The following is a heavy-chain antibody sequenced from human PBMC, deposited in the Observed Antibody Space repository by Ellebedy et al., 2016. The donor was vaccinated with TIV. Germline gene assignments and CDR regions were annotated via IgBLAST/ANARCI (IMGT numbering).Heavy chain of an antibody. J-gene: IGHJ6*02. CDR3: AKDKLRSLEWMGGMDV. CDR1: GFTFINAW. V-gene: IGHV3-23*01. CDR2: ISGSGVST. Sequence: GESLKISCAASGFTFINAWMSWVRQAPGKGLEWVSAISGSGVSTYYADSVKGRFTISRDNSKNTLYVQMNSLRAEDTAVYYCAKDKLRSLEWMGGMDVWGQGTTVTVSS. D-gene: IGHD3-3*01.